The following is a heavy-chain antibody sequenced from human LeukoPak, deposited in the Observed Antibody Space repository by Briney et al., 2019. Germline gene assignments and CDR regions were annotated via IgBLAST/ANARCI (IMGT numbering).Heavy chain of an antibody. V-gene: IGHV4-59*08. Sequence: SETLSLTCTVSGGSISSYYWSWIRQPPGKGLEWIGYIYYSGSTNYNPSLKSRVTISVDTSKNQFSLKLSSVTAADTAVYYCARLFYTSFTNPNWFDPWGQGTLVTVSS. D-gene: IGHD2-8*01. CDR3: ARLFYTSFTNPNWFDP. J-gene: IGHJ5*02. CDR2: IYYSGST. CDR1: GGSISSYY.